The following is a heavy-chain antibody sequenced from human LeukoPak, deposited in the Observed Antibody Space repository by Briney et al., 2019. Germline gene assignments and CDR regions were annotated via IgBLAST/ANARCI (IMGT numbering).Heavy chain of an antibody. CDR3: AMSDGYNSHFDY. CDR2: IWYDGSNK. CDR1: GFTFSSYG. D-gene: IGHD5-24*01. Sequence: PGGSLRLSCAASGFTFSSYGMHWVRQAPGKGLEWVAVIWYDGSNKYYADSVKGRFTISRDNSKNTLYLQMNSLRAEDTAVYYCAMSDGYNSHFDYWGQGTLVTVSS. J-gene: IGHJ4*02. V-gene: IGHV3-33*08.